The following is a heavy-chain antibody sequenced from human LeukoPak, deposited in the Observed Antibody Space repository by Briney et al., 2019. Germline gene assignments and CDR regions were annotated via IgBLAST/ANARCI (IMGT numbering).Heavy chain of an antibody. J-gene: IGHJ4*02. CDR1: GFTFSISW. CDR2: ISSYGSST. V-gene: IGHV3-74*01. D-gene: IGHD4-17*01. CDR3: ARDYGEGGYYFYL. Sequence: PGGSLRHSSAASGFTFSISWMHCVRQAPGKGLVWLSRISSYGSSTNYADSVKGRFTISRDNAKNTLYLQMNSLRAEDTAVYYCARDYGEGGYYFYLWGQGTLVTVSS.